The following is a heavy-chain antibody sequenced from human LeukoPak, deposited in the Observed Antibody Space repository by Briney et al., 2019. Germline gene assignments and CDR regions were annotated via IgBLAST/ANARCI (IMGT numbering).Heavy chain of an antibody. CDR2: IYWDDDK. CDR3: THDSYDILTGSDTFDY. V-gene: IGHV2-5*02. J-gene: IGHJ4*02. Sequence: SGPTLVKPTQTLTLTCTFSGFSLSTSGVGVGWIRQPPGKALEWLALIYWDDDKRYSPSLKSRLTITKDTSKNQVVLTMTNMDPVDTATYYCTHDSYDILTGSDTFDYWGQGTLVTVSS. D-gene: IGHD3-9*01. CDR1: GFSLSTSGVG.